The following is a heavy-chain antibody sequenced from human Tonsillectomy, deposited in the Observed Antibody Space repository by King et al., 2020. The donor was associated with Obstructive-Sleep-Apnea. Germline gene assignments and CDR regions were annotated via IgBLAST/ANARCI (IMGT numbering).Heavy chain of an antibody. CDR1: GFAVSSDY. CDR2: IYGGGTT. J-gene: IGHJ3*01. V-gene: IGHV3-53*04. D-gene: IGHD3-3*01. Sequence: VQLVESGGGLVQPGGSLRLSCAASGFAVSSDYMTWVRQAPGKGLEWVSLIYGGGTTYYAESVKGRFTISRHNANNTVYLQMNSLRTEDTAVYYCARGWCSDDFWSGYHGFDVWAQGTMVTVSS. CDR3: ARGWCSDDFWSGYHGFDV.